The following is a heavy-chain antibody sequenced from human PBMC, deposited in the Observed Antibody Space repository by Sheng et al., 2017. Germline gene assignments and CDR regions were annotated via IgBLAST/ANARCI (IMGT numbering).Heavy chain of an antibody. CDR2: IYYSGST. D-gene: IGHD3-22*01. CDR1: GGSISSSSYY. CDR3: ARSETNYYDSSGFFDY. J-gene: IGHJ4*02. Sequence: QLQLQESGPGLVKPSETLSLTCTVSGGSISSSSYYWGWIRQPPGKGLEWIGSIYYSGSTYYNPSLKSRVTISVDTSKNQFSLKLSSVTAADTAVYYCARSETNYYDSSGFFDYWGQGTLVTVSS. V-gene: IGHV4-39*07.